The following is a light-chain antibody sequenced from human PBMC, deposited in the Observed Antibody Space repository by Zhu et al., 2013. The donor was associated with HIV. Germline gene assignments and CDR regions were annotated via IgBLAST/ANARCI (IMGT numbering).Light chain of an antibody. Sequence: SYDLTQPPSVSVSPGQTASITCSGERLGSKYVSWFQQKTGQSPSLVIYEDTKRPSGIPERLYGYNSGNTATLTISETQALDEADYYCQAWDSSTVLFGGGTKLTVL. CDR3: QAWDSSTVL. J-gene: IGLJ2*01. CDR2: EDT. V-gene: IGLV3-1*01. CDR1: RLGSKY.